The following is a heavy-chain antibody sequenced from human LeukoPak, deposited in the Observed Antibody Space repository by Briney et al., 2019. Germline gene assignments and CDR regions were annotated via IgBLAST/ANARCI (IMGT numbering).Heavy chain of an antibody. Sequence: SETLSLTCTVSGGSISSFYWSWIRQPPGKGLEWIGYIYYSGSTNYNPSLKSRVTISVDTSKNQFSLKLSSVTAADTAVYYCASGVAATDFDYWGQGTLVTVSS. CDR2: IYYSGST. D-gene: IGHD2-15*01. CDR1: GGSISSFY. J-gene: IGHJ4*02. CDR3: ASGVAATDFDY. V-gene: IGHV4-59*08.